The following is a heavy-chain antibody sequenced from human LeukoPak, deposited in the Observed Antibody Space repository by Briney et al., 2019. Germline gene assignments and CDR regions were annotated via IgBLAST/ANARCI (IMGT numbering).Heavy chain of an antibody. CDR2: IWYDGSNK. D-gene: IGHD2-2*01. V-gene: IGHV3-33*01. CDR1: GFTFSSYG. CDR3: ARGKSSTSCPGDY. Sequence: GGFLRLSCAASGFTFSSYGMHWVRQAPGKGLEWVAVIWYDGSNKYYADSVKGRFTISRDNSKNTLYLQMNSLRAEDTAVYYCARGKSSTSCPGDYWGQGTLVTVSS. J-gene: IGHJ4*02.